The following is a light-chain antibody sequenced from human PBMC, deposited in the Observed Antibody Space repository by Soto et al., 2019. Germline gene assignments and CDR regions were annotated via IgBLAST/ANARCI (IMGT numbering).Light chain of an antibody. CDR1: QSVGSTY. Sequence: EILLTQSPGTLSLSPGERATLSCRTSQSVGSTYLAWYQQKPGQAPRLLIYEASRRATGIPDRFSGSGSGTDFPLTINRLEPEDFAVYYCQQFGTSPRYTFGQGTKLEI. CDR2: EAS. J-gene: IGKJ2*01. CDR3: QQFGTSPRYT. V-gene: IGKV3-20*01.